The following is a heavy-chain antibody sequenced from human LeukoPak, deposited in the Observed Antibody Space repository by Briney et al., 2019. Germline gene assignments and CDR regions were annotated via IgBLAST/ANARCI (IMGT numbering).Heavy chain of an antibody. Sequence: SETLSLTCAVYGGSFSGYYWSWIRQPPGKGLEWIGYIYYSGSTNYNPSLKSRVTISVDTSKNQFSLKLSSVTAADTAVYYCARGCTRSWELLPLFWFDPWGQGTLVTVSS. CDR3: ARGCTRSWELLPLFWFDP. CDR1: GGSFSGYY. J-gene: IGHJ5*02. V-gene: IGHV4-59*01. D-gene: IGHD1-26*01. CDR2: IYYSGST.